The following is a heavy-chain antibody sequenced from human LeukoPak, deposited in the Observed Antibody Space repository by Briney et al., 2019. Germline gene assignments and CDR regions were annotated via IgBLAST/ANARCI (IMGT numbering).Heavy chain of an antibody. D-gene: IGHD1-26*01. CDR1: GFTFTSYN. CDR3: ARGPVGATTKNHFDY. Sequence: GGSLRLSCAASGFTFTSYNMNWVRQAPGKGLEWVSSISSSSYIYYADSVKGRFTISRDNAKNSLYLQMNSLRAEDTAVYYRARGPVGATTKNHFDYWGQGTLVTVSS. J-gene: IGHJ4*02. CDR2: ISSSSYI. V-gene: IGHV3-21*01.